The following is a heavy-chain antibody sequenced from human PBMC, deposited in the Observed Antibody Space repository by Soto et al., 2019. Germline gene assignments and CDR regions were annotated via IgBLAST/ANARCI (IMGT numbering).Heavy chain of an antibody. CDR1: GGSISSGGYY. J-gene: IGHJ6*04. CDR3: ARDSVVVVPAV. V-gene: IGHV4-31*03. D-gene: IGHD2-2*01. CDR2: IYYSGST. Sequence: SETLSLTCTVSGGSISSGGYYWSWIRQHPGKGLEWIGYIYYSGSTYYNPSLKSRVTISVDTSKNQFSLKLSSVTAADTAVYYCARDSVVVVPAVWGKGTTVTVSS.